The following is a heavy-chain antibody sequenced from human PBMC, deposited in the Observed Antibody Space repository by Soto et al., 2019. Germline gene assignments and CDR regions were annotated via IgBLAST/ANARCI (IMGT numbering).Heavy chain of an antibody. CDR2: IKTSTGTT. Sequence: GGSLRLSCAASGFTFSGFAMNWVRQAPGKGLEWISYIKTSTGTTHYADSVKGRFTISRNNAKDSVYLQMNSLRDEDTAVYYCARGSLIHFDYWGQGALVTVSS. CDR3: ARGSLIHFDY. V-gene: IGHV3-48*02. J-gene: IGHJ4*02. CDR1: GFTFSGFA.